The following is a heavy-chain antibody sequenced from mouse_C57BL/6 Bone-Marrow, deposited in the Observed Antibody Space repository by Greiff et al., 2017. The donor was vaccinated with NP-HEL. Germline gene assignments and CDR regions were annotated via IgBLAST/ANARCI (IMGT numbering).Heavy chain of an antibody. D-gene: IGHD1-1*01. CDR2: IYPGGGYT. V-gene: IGHV1-63*01. J-gene: IGHJ1*03. Sequence: QVQLKQSGAELVRPGTSVKMSCKASGYTFTNYWIGWAKQRPGQGLEWIGDIYPGGGYTNYNEKFKGKATLTADKSSSTAYMQFSSLTSEDSAIYYCARSLYYYGSSYWYFDVWGTGTTVTVSS. CDR3: ARSLYYYGSSYWYFDV. CDR1: GYTFTNYW.